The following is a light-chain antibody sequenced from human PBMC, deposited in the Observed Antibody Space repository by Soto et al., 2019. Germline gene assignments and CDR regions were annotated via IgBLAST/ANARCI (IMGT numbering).Light chain of an antibody. V-gene: IGKV3-20*01. CDR2: CAS. J-gene: IGKJ4*01. CDR3: QQYSGSVLT. Sequence: VLTQSPGTLSSSPGGSVSLSCRASQIVSNNYLAWYQQKSGQAPRLLIFCASNRATGITDRFSGSGSGKDFTLTISGLEAEEFAVYFCQQYSGSVLTVGGGTKV. CDR1: QIVSNNY.